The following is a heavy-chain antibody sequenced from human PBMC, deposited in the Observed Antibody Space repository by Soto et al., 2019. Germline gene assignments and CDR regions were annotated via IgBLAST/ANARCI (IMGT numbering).Heavy chain of an antibody. D-gene: IGHD6-19*01. J-gene: IGHJ5*01. CDR1: GFILSRFG. CDR3: VKVRGTYTSGPFDS. Sequence: GSLRLSCVASGFILSRFGMHWVRQAPGKGLEWVAVISYDGSEEYHADSVKGRFTISRDNSKNTLYLQMNSLRGDDTAVYYCVKVRGTYTSGPFDSWGQGTLVTVSS. V-gene: IGHV3-30*18. CDR2: ISYDGSEE.